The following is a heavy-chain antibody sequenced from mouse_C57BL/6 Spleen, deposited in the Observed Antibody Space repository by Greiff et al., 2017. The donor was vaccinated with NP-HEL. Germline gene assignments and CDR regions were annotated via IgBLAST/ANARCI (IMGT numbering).Heavy chain of an antibody. CDR2: IDPSDSYT. J-gene: IGHJ3*01. D-gene: IGHD2-3*01. CDR1: GYTFTSYW. V-gene: IGHV1-59*01. CDR3: ARVYDGYYGLFAY. Sequence: QVQLKEPGAELVRPGTSVKLSCKASGYTFTSYWMHWVKQRPGQGLEWIGVIDPSDSYTNYNQKFKGKATLTVDTSSSTAYMQLSSLTSEDSAVYYCARVYDGYYGLFAYWGQGTLVTVSA.